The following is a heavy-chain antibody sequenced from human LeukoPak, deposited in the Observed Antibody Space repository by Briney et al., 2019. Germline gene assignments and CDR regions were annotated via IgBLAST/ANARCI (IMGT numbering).Heavy chain of an antibody. CDR2: IWYDGSNK. CDR1: GFTFSSYG. D-gene: IGHD5-24*01. V-gene: IGHV3-33*06. J-gene: IGHJ4*02. Sequence: GGSLRLSCAASGFTFSSYGMHWVRQAPGKGLEWVAVIWYDGSNKYYADSVKGRFTISRDNSKNTLYLQMNSLRAEDTAVYYCAKELRWLQFCFLDYWGQGTLVTVSS. CDR3: AKELRWLQFCFLDY.